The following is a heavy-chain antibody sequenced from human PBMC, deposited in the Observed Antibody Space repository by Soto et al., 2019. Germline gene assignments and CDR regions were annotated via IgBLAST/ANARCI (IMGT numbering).Heavy chain of an antibody. V-gene: IGHV4-34*01. D-gene: IGHD6-19*01. Sequence: PSETLSLTCAVYGGSFSGYYWSWIRQPPGKGLEWIGEINHSGSTNYNPSLKSRVTISVDTSKNQFSLKLSSVTAADTAVYYCARVEWLVPSYWGQGTLVTVSS. CDR2: INHSGST. CDR3: ARVEWLVPSY. CDR1: GGSFSGYY. J-gene: IGHJ4*02.